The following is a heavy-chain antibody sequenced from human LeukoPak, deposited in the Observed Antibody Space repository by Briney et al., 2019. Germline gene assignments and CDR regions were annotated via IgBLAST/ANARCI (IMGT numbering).Heavy chain of an antibody. CDR1: GGSISSYY. V-gene: IGHV4-59*01. CDR3: ARGKIGRQQLVLGRYYYYMDV. J-gene: IGHJ6*03. D-gene: IGHD6-13*01. Sequence: SETLSLTCTVSGGSISSYYWSWIRQPPGKGLEWIGYIYYSGSTNYNPSLKSRVTISVDTSKNQFSLKLSSVTAADTAVYYCARGKIGRQQLVLGRYYYYMDVWGKGTTVTVSS. CDR2: IYYSGST.